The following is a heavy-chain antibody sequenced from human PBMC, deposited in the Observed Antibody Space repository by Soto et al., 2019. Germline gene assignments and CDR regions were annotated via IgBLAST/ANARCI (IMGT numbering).Heavy chain of an antibody. CDR1: GGSISSGDYY. CDR3: ARPGSGSYYRDWFDP. CDR2: IYYSGTT. V-gene: IGHV4-30-4*01. D-gene: IGHD3-10*01. Sequence: QVQLQESGPGLVKPSQTLSLTCTVSGGSISSGDYYWSWIRQPPGKGLEWIGYIYYSGTTYYNPSPESRITMSVDTSKNPFSRKLSSVTAADTAVYSCARPGSGSYYRDWFDPWGQGTLVTVSS. J-gene: IGHJ5*02.